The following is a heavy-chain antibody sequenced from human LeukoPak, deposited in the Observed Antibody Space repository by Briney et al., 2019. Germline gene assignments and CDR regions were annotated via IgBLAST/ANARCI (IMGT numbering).Heavy chain of an antibody. Sequence: PSQTLSLTCTVSGGSISSGSYYWSWIRQPAGKGLEWIGRIYTSGSTNYNPSLKSRVTISVDTSKNQFSLKLSSVTAADTAVYYCARDSGTLGIAARPQVAFDIWGQGTMVTVSS. V-gene: IGHV4-61*02. CDR2: IYTSGST. D-gene: IGHD6-6*01. J-gene: IGHJ3*02. CDR1: GGSISSGSYY. CDR3: ARDSGTLGIAARPQVAFDI.